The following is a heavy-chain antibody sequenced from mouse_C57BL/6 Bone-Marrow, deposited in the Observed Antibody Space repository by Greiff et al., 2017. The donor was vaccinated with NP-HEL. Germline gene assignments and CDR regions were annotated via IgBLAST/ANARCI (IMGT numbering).Heavy chain of an antibody. D-gene: IGHD1-1*01. CDR3: ARHYYGSSYVGYFAY. J-gene: IGHJ2*01. CDR2: IYPGSGST. Sequence: QVQLQQPGAELVKPGASVKMSCKASGYTFTSYWITWVKQRPGQGLEWIGDIYPGSGSTNYNEKFKSKATLTVDTSSSTAYMQLSSLTSEDSAVYDCARHYYGSSYVGYFAYWGQGTTLTVSS. V-gene: IGHV1-55*01. CDR1: GYTFTSYW.